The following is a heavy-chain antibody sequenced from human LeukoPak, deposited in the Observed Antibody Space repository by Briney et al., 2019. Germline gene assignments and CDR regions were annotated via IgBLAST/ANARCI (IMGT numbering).Heavy chain of an antibody. D-gene: IGHD5-24*01. J-gene: IGHJ4*02. CDR2: INPNSGGT. CDR3: ARDKMVEMATLDY. V-gene: IGHV1-2*06. CDR1: GYTFTGYY. Sequence: GASVKVSCKASGYTFTGYYMHWVRQAPGQGLEWMGRINPNSGGTNYAQKFQGRVTMTRDTSISTAYMELSRLRSDDTAVYYCARDKMVEMATLDYWGQGTLVTVSS.